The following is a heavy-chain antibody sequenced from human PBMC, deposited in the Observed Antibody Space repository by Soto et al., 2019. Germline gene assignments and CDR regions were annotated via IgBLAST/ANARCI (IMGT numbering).Heavy chain of an antibody. D-gene: IGHD4-17*01. V-gene: IGHV3-23*01. CDR2: ISGSGDTP. CDR3: AKDTTHDYVGVAFDY. Sequence: GGSLRLSCAASGFTFSNYAISWVRQAPGKGLEWVSIISGSGDTPYYADSVKGRFTISRDNSRNTLYLQMNSLRAEDTAVYYCAKDTTHDYVGVAFDYWGQGPLVTVSS. CDR1: GFTFSNYA. J-gene: IGHJ4*02.